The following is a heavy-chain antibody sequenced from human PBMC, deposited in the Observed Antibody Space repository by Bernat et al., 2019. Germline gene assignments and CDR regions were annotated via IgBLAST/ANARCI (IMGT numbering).Heavy chain of an antibody. CDR1: GFTVSTNY. CDR3: ARGDYYDSSGYYYGRAFDI. Sequence: EVQLVESGGGLIQPGGSLRLSCAASGFTVSTNYMTWVRQAPGRGLEWVSVIYSVGDTYYADSVKGRFTISRDNSKNTLYLQMNSLRAEDTAVYYCARGDYYDSSGYYYGRAFDIWGQGTMVTVSS. D-gene: IGHD3-22*01. V-gene: IGHV3-66*03. CDR2: IYSVGDT. J-gene: IGHJ3*02.